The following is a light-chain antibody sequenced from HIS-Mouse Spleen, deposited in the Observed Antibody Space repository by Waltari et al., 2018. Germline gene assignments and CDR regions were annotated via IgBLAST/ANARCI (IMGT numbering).Light chain of an antibody. V-gene: IGLV1-47*01. CDR3: AAWDDSLSGPV. J-gene: IGLJ3*02. CDR1: SPNIGSNY. CDR2: RNN. Sequence: QSVLTQPPSASGTPGQRVTISCSGSSPNIGSNYVYWYQQLPGTAPKLLIDRNNRRPSGVPGRFCGSKSGTSASLAISGLRSEDEADYYCAAWDDSLSGPVFGGGTKLTVL.